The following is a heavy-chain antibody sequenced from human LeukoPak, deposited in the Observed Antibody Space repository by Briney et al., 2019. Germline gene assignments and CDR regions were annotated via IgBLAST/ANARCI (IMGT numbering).Heavy chain of an antibody. CDR2: IYYSGST. J-gene: IGHJ4*02. D-gene: IGHD3-10*01. V-gene: IGHV4-30-4*08. CDR3: ARVLGSGSSRYFDY. Sequence: SETLSLTCTVSGGSISSGDYYWSWIRQPPGKGLEWIGYIYYSGSTYYNPSLKSRVTISVDTSKTQFSLKLSSVTAADTAVYYCARVLGSGSSRYFDYWNQGTLVTVSS. CDR1: GGSISSGDYY.